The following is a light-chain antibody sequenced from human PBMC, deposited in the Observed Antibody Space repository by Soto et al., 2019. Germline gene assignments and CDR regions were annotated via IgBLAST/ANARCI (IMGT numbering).Light chain of an antibody. CDR3: QQYYSYPRT. CDR1: QSISTF. CDR2: AAS. J-gene: IGKJ1*01. Sequence: DIQFTQSPSSLSASVIDRFTITCWASQSISTFLNWYHQKPGKAPRLLIYAASTLQSGVPSRFSGSGSGTDFTLTISCLQSEDFATYYCQQYYSYPRTFGQGTKVDIK. V-gene: IGKV1-39*01.